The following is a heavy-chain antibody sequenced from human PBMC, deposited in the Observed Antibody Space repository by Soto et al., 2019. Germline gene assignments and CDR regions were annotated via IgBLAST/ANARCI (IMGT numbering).Heavy chain of an antibody. Sequence: EVQLVESGGGLVQPGGSLRLSCAASGFTFSSYSMNWVRQAPGKGLEWVSYISSSSSTIYYADSVKGRFTISRDNAKNSLYLQMNSLRAEDTAVYYCARGTHIVVVPAAMFGTILGYWGQGTLVTVSS. CDR3: ARGTHIVVVPAAMFGTILGY. D-gene: IGHD2-2*01. J-gene: IGHJ4*02. CDR1: GFTFSSYS. V-gene: IGHV3-48*01. CDR2: ISSSSSTI.